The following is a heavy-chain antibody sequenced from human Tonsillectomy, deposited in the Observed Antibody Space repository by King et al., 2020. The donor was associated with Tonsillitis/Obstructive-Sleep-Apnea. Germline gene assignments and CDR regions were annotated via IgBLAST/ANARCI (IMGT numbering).Heavy chain of an antibody. Sequence: HVQLQQWGAGLLKPSETLSLTCAVYGGSFSGYYWNWIRQPPGKGLEWIGEINHSGTTNYNPSPKSRVTISVDTSTNQFSLKLSSVTAADTTVYSYARARSSGDYIWGSYRILDYWGQGTLVNVSS. J-gene: IGHJ4*02. CDR1: GGSFSGYY. V-gene: IGHV4-34*01. CDR2: INHSGTT. CDR3: ARARSSGDYIWGSYRILDY. D-gene: IGHD3-16*02.